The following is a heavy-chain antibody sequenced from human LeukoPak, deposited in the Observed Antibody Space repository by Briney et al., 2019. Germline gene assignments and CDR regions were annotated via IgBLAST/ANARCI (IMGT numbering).Heavy chain of an antibody. CDR1: GGTFSSYA. V-gene: IGHV1-69*06. Sequence: ASVKVSCKASGGTFSSYAISWVRQAPGQGLEWMGGIIPIFGTANYAQKSQGRVTITADKSTSTAYMELSSLRSEDTAVYYCARAYGNYYYGMDVWGKGTTVTVSS. J-gene: IGHJ6*04. D-gene: IGHD3-10*01. CDR2: IIPIFGTA. CDR3: ARAYGNYYYGMDV.